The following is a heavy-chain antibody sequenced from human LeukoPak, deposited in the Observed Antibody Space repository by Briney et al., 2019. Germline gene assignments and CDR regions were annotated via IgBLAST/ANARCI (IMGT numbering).Heavy chain of an antibody. CDR3: AGRITGYSSGYVF. J-gene: IGHJ4*02. CDR1: GFTFGNYD. CDR2: IWYDGSRE. Sequence: GGSLRLSCAASGFTFGNYDIHWVRQAPGKGLEWVAAIWYDGSREYYADSAKGRFTISRDNSENTVYLQMNNLRGEDTAIYYCAGRITGYSSGYVFWGQGTLVTVSS. V-gene: IGHV3-33*01. D-gene: IGHD5-18*01.